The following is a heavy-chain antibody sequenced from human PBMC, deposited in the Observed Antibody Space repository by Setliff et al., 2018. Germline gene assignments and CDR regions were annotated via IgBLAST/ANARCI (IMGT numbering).Heavy chain of an antibody. V-gene: IGHV1-69*05. Sequence: GASVKVSCKTSRGTFSNYAISRVRQAPGQGLEWMGGIIPIFGTANYAQKFQGRVTMTRDTSISTAYMELNSLQYEDTAVYYCARGKWFRLDKSAWSNWFDPWGQGTLVTVSS. J-gene: IGHJ5*02. CDR1: RGTFSNYA. CDR3: ARGKWFRLDKSAWSNWFDP. D-gene: IGHD5-12*01. CDR2: IIPIFGTA.